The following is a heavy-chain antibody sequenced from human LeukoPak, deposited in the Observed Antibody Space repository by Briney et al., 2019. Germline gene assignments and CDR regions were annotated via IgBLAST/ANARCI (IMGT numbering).Heavy chain of an antibody. D-gene: IGHD2-2*01. V-gene: IGHV3-30-3*01. CDR1: GFTFSSYA. Sequence: PGGSLRLSCAASGFTFSSYAMHWVRQAPGKGLEWVAVISYDGSNKYYADSVKGRFTISRDNSKNTLYLQMNSLRAEDTAVYYCARDGCRVASCYHYYYYYYMDVWGKGTTVTVSS. CDR2: ISYDGSNK. CDR3: ARDGCRVASCYHYYYYYYMDV. J-gene: IGHJ6*03.